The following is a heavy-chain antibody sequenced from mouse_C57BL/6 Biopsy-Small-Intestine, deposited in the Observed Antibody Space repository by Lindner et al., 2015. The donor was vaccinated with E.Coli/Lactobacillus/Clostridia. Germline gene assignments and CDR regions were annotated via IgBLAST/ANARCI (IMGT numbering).Heavy chain of an antibody. J-gene: IGHJ1*03. CDR3: ARYDYDGYWYFDV. D-gene: IGHD2-4*01. Sequence: VQLQESGPELVKPGASVKIPCKASGYTFTDYNMDWVKQSHGKSLEWIGDINPNNGGTIYNQKFKGKATLTVDKSSSTAYMELRSLTSEDTAVYYCARYDYDGYWYFDVRGTGTTVTVSS. CDR1: GYTFTDYN. V-gene: IGHV1-18*01. CDR2: INPNNGGT.